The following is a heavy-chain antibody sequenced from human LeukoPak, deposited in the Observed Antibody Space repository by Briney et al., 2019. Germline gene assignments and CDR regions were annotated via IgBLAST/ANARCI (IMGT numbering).Heavy chain of an antibody. J-gene: IGHJ5*02. CDR2: IYYSGST. Sequence: SETLSLTCTVSGGSISSYYWSWIRQPPGKGLEWIGYIYYSGSTNYNPSLKSRVTISVDTSKNQFSLKLSSVTAADTAVYYCARDGQQLSFLGWFDPWGQGTLVTVSS. D-gene: IGHD6-13*01. V-gene: IGHV4-59*01. CDR1: GGSISSYY. CDR3: ARDGQQLSFLGWFDP.